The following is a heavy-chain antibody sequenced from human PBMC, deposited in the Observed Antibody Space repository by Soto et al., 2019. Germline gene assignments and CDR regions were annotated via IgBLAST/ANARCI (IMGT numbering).Heavy chain of an antibody. CDR1: GYIFASYW. CDR2: INPGDSYS. V-gene: IGHV5-10-1*01. J-gene: IGHJ4*02. Sequence: GESLKISCKGSGYIFASYWITWVRQMPRRGLEWMGRINPGDSYSNYSPSFQGRVTISADKSISTAYLQWSSLAASDTAMYFCARHSGDYGSDYWGQGTLVTVSS. CDR3: ARHSGDYGSDY. D-gene: IGHD4-17*01.